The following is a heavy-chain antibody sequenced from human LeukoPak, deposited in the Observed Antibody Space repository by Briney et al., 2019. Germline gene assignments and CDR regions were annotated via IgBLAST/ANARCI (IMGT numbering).Heavy chain of an antibody. CDR1: GGTFSSYA. CDR3: ARDLEAVSPFFYYGMDV. J-gene: IGHJ6*02. V-gene: IGHV1-69*04. Sequence: GASVKVSFKASGGTFSSYAISWVRQAPGQGLEWMGRIIPILGIANYAQKFQGRVTITADKSTSTAYMELSSLRSEDTAVYYCARDLEAVSPFFYYGMDVWGQGTTVTVSS. CDR2: IIPILGIA. D-gene: IGHD3-16*01.